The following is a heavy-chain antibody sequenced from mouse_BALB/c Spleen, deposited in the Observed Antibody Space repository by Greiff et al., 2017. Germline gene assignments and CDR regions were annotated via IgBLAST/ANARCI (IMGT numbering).Heavy chain of an antibody. CDR1: GFTFSSFG. D-gene: IGHD2-1*01. CDR3: AREGNYRYFDV. CDR2: ISSGSSTI. Sequence: VQLKESGGGLVQPGGSRKLSCAASGFTFSSFGMHWVRQAPEKGLEWVAYISSGSSTIYYADTVKGRFTISRDNPKNTLFLQMTSLRSEDTAMYYCAREGNYRYFDVWGAGTTVTVSS. J-gene: IGHJ1*01. V-gene: IGHV5-17*02.